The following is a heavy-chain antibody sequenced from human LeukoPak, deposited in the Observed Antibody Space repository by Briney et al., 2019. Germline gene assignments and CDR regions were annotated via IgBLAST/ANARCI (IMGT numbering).Heavy chain of an antibody. V-gene: IGHV3-74*01. Sequence: GGSLRLSCAASGFTFSSYWMHWVRHAPGKGLVWVSRINTDGSSTSYADSVKGRFTSSRDNAKNTLYLQMNSLRAEDTAVYYCARDSRIAVAGTRYYYYYMDVWGKGTTVTVSS. J-gene: IGHJ6*03. CDR2: INTDGSST. CDR1: GFTFSSYW. D-gene: IGHD6-19*01. CDR3: ARDSRIAVAGTRYYYYYMDV.